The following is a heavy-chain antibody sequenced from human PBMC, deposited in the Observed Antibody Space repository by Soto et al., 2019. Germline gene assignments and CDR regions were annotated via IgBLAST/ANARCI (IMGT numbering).Heavy chain of an antibody. Sequence: SETLSLTCTVSGGSISIGYYYWSWIRQPPGKGLEWIGSIYYSGSTHYNPSLKSRVTISVDTSKSQFSLKLSSVTAADTAVYYCARHYSGSGDYWGQGALVTVSS. V-gene: IGHV4-39*01. J-gene: IGHJ4*02. CDR2: IYYSGST. CDR3: ARHYSGSGDY. D-gene: IGHD3-10*01. CDR1: GGSISIGYYY.